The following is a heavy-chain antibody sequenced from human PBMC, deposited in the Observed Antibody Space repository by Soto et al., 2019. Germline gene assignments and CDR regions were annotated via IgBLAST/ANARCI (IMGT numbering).Heavy chain of an antibody. V-gene: IGHV1-3*01. Sequence: QLMQSGAEVKKPGASVKVSCKASGFTFNNHAIHWVRQAPGQRLEWMGWINAGNSNTYYSEKFKGRVTFNRDTVATTVYMELTSLTSEDTSIYYCARDQSGIGWYVDWFDPWGQGTLVTVSS. J-gene: IGHJ5*02. D-gene: IGHD6-19*01. CDR2: INAGNSNT. CDR1: GFTFNNHA. CDR3: ARDQSGIGWYVDWFDP.